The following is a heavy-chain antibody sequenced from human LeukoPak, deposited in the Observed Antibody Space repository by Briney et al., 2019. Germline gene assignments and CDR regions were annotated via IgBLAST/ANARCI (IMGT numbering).Heavy chain of an antibody. CDR3: ASLSLPYYYDSSGYRSNAFDI. V-gene: IGHV3-74*01. CDR1: GFIFSAYW. CDR2: INSDGSST. J-gene: IGHJ3*02. Sequence: GGSLRLSCVGSGFIFSAYWMAWVRQAPGKGLVWVSRINSDGSSTSYADSVKGRFTISRDNAKNTLYLQMNSLRAEDTAVYYCASLSLPYYYDSSGYRSNAFDIWGQGTMVTVSS. D-gene: IGHD3-22*01.